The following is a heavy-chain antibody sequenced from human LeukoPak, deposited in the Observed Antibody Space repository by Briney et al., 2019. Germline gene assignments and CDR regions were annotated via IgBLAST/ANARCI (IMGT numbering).Heavy chain of an antibody. D-gene: IGHD6-13*01. V-gene: IGHV3-13*01. CDR1: GFTFSSYD. CDR3: ARDRGAAGTGDDAFDI. J-gene: IGHJ3*02. Sequence: GGSLRLFCAASGFTFSSYDMHWVRQATGKGLEWVSAIGTAGDTYYPGSVKGRFTISRDNSKNTLYLQMNSLRAEDTAVYYCARDRGAAGTGDDAFDIWGQGTMVTVSS. CDR2: IGTAGDT.